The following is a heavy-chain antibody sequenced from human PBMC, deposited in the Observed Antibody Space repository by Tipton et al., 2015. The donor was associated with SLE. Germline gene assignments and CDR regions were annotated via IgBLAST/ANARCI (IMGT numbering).Heavy chain of an antibody. CDR3: ARARAGDHYFDY. V-gene: IGHV4-4*02. D-gene: IGHD3-16*01. J-gene: IGHJ4*02. CDR1: GDSINRDSW. CDR2: IYHSGST. Sequence: TLSLTCAVSGDSINRDSWWSWVRQPPGKELEWIGEIYHSGSTNYNPSLKSRVTISVDKSKNQFSLKLSSVTAADTAVYYCARARAGDHYFDYWGQGTLVTVSS.